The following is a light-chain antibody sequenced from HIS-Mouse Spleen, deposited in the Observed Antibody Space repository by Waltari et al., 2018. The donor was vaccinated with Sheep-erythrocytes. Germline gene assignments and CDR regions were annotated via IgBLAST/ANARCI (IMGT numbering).Light chain of an antibody. CDR3: QAWDSSTAWV. Sequence: SYEPTQPPSVSVSPGQTASLTCSGDKLGDKYACWYQQKPGQSPVLVIYQDSKRPSGIPERFSGSNSGNTATLTISGTQAMDEADYYCQAWDSSTAWVFGGGTKLTVL. V-gene: IGLV3-1*01. J-gene: IGLJ3*02. CDR1: KLGDKY. CDR2: QDS.